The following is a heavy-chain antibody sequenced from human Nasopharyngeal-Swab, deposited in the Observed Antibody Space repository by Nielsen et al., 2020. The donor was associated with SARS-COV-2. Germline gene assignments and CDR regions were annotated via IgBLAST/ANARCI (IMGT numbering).Heavy chain of an antibody. D-gene: IGHD3-10*01. Sequence: SETLSLTCAVYGGSFSGYYWSWIRKPPGKGLEWIGEINHSGSTNYNQSLKSRVTISVDTSKNQFSLKLSSVTTADTAVYYCASTPGDEYYYYYYMDVWGKGTTVTVSS. CDR3: ASTPGDEYYYYYYMDV. CDR2: INHSGST. V-gene: IGHV4-34*01. CDR1: GGSFSGYY. J-gene: IGHJ6*03.